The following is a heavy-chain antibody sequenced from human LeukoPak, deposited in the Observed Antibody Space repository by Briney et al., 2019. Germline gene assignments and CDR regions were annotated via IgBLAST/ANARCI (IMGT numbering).Heavy chain of an antibody. D-gene: IGHD6-19*01. V-gene: IGHV1-69-2*01. J-gene: IGHJ4*02. CDR1: GYTFTDYY. Sequence: GASVKVSCKVSGYTFTDYYMHWVQQAPGKGPEWMGLVDPEDGETIYAEKFQGRVTITADTSTDTAYMELSSLRSEDTAVYYCATAASSGWYVYDYWGQGTLVTVSS. CDR3: ATAASSGWYVYDY. CDR2: VDPEDGET.